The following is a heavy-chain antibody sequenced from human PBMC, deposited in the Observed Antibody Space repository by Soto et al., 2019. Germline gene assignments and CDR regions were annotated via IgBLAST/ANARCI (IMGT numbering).Heavy chain of an antibody. CDR2: ISGSGSST. Sequence: QVHLVESGGDLVKPGGSLRLSCAASGFTFSDYYMNWIRQAPGKGLEWISYISGSGSSTYYADSVKGRFTISRDNAKNSLYLQMNSLRTEDTAFYYCARARWLATPFGRWGQGTLVTVSS. J-gene: IGHJ4*02. CDR3: ARARWLATPFGR. CDR1: GFTFSDYY. V-gene: IGHV3-11*01. D-gene: IGHD6-19*01.